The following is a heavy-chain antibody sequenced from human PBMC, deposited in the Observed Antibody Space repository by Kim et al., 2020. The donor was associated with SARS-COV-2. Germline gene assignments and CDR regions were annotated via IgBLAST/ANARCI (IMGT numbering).Heavy chain of an antibody. J-gene: IGHJ3*02. CDR3: ARTGYYDSSGYGEQDAFNI. CDR2: IYHSGST. Sequence: SETLSLTCAVSGGSISSSNWWSWVRQPPGKGLEWIGEIYHSGSTNYNPSLKSRVTISVDKSKNQFSLKLSSVTAADTAVYYCARTGYYDSSGYGEQDAFNIGGQGTMVTVSS. V-gene: IGHV4-4*02. CDR1: GGSISSSNW. D-gene: IGHD3-22*01.